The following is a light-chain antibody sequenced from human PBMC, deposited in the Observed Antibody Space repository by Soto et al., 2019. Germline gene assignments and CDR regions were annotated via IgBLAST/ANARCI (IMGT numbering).Light chain of an antibody. CDR1: SSDVGGSNY. CDR2: DVT. V-gene: IGLV2-14*03. CDR3: SSYTTSSTPYV. J-gene: IGLJ1*01. Sequence: QSALTQPASVSGSPGQSISISFTGTSSDVGGSNYVSWYQHHPGKAPKLLIYDVTSRPSGSSTRFSGSKSGNTASLTISGLQAEDEADYFCSSYTTSSTPYVFGTGTKVTVL.